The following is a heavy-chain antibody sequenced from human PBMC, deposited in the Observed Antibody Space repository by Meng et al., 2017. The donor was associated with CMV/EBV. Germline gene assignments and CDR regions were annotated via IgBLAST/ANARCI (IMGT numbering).Heavy chain of an antibody. CDR3: AKDLYYDFWSGYQDY. D-gene: IGHD3-3*01. J-gene: IGHJ4*02. CDR2: ISGSGGST. CDR1: GFPFSSYA. V-gene: IGHV3-23*01. Sequence: LSLTGAASGFPFSSYAMSWVRQAPGMGLEWVSAISGSGGSTYYADSVKGRFTISRDNSKNTLYLQMNSLRAEDTAVYYCAKDLYYDFWSGYQDYWGQGTLVTVSS.